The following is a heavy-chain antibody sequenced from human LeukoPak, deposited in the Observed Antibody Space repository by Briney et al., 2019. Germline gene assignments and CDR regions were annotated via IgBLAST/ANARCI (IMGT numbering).Heavy chain of an antibody. Sequence: GSLRLSCAASGFTFSSYAMHWVRQAPGKGLEWVAVISYDGSNKYYADSMKGRFTISRDNSKNTLYLQMNSLRAEDTAVYYCAKDMVWFGELLPSPLDYWGQGTLVTVSS. D-gene: IGHD3-10*01. CDR2: ISYDGSNK. CDR1: GFTFSSYA. V-gene: IGHV3-30*04. J-gene: IGHJ4*02. CDR3: AKDMVWFGELLPSPLDY.